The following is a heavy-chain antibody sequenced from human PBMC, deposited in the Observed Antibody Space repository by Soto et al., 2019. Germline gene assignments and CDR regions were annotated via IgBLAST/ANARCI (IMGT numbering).Heavy chain of an antibody. D-gene: IGHD2-21*02. Sequence: EVQLVESGGGLVKPGGSLRLGCEVSGFTVGSAWMNWVRQAPGKGLVWVGRIKSKVDGGTTDYAEPVKGRFTISIDDSKNTLYLQMESLKTEDTAVYYCTSAPQSALTEERARSWGQRTLVTVSS. J-gene: IGHJ5*02. CDR1: GFTVGSAW. CDR2: IKSKVDGGTT. CDR3: TSAPQSALTEERARS. V-gene: IGHV3-15*07.